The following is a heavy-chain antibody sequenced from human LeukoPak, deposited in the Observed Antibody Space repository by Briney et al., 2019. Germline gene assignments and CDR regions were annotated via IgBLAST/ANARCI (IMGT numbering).Heavy chain of an antibody. J-gene: IGHJ4*02. V-gene: IGHV3-30*02. Sequence: QTGGSLRLSCAASGFTFSSYGMHWVRQAPGKGLEWVAFIRYDGSNKYYADSVKGRFTISRDNSKNTLYLQMNSLRAEDTAVYYCAKEQHPAAALYYFDYWGQGTLVTVSS. CDR1: GFTFSSYG. CDR2: IRYDGSNK. D-gene: IGHD5-18*01. CDR3: AKEQHPAAALYYFDY.